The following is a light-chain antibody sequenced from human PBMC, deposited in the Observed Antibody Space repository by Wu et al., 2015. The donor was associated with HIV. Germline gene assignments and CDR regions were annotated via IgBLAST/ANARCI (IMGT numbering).Light chain of an antibody. CDR1: QSVSTN. J-gene: IGKJ1*01. V-gene: IGKV3-15*01. CDR2: GAS. CDR3: QQYNKWPRT. Sequence: EIVLTQSPATLSLSPGERAALSCRASQSVSTNLAWYQQKPGQAPRLLIYGASNRATGIPARFSGSRSGTEFTLTISSLQSEDFAVYYCQQYNKWPRTFGQGTKVEIK.